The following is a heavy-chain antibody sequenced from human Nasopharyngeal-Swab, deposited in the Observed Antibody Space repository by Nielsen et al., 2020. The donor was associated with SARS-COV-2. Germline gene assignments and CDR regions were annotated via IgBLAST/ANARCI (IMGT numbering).Heavy chain of an antibody. Sequence: GGSLRLSCAASGFTFSNSGMHWVRQAPGKGLEWVAVIWYDGSNKYYADSVKGRFTISRDNSKNTLYLQMNSLRAEDTAVYYCARDSGTYWSFAVINNCFDYWGRGTLVTVSS. V-gene: IGHV3-33*01. CDR2: IWYDGSNK. D-gene: IGHD3-10*01. CDR1: GFTFSNSG. J-gene: IGHJ4*02. CDR3: ARDSGTYWSFAVINNCFDY.